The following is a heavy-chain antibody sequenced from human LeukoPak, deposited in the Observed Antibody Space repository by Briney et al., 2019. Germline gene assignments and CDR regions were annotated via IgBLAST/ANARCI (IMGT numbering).Heavy chain of an antibody. J-gene: IGHJ3*02. Sequence: GGSLRLSCAASGFIFSDYAMHWVRQAPGKGLEHVSVVSTNGGNKYYANSVKGRFTISRDNSKNTLYLLMGNLRVEDMAVYYCARGLGSQSHEPFDIWGQGTVVTVSS. D-gene: IGHD7-27*01. V-gene: IGHV3-64*01. CDR2: VSTNGGNK. CDR1: GFIFSDYA. CDR3: ARGLGSQSHEPFDI.